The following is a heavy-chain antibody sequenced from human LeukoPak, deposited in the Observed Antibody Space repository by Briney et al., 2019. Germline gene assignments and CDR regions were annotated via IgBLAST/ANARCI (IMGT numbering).Heavy chain of an antibody. CDR2: IYYSGST. CDR3: ARRSNPEEYYDILTGYYRDAFDI. Sequence: SETLSLTCTVSGGSISSYYWSWIRQPPGKGLEWIGYIYYSGSTNYNPSLKSRVTISVDTSKNQFSLKLSSVTAADTAVYYCARRSNPEEYYDILTGYYRDAFDIWGQGTMVTVSS. CDR1: GGSISSYY. J-gene: IGHJ3*02. D-gene: IGHD3-9*01. V-gene: IGHV4-59*01.